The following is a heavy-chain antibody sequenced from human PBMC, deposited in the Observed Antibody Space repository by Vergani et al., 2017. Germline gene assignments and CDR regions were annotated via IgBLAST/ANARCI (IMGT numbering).Heavy chain of an antibody. Sequence: QLQLQESGPGLVKPSETLSLTCTVSGGSISSSSYYWGWIRQPPGKGLEWIGCIYYSGSTYYNPSLKSRVTISVDTSKNQFSLKLSSVTAADTAVYYCARHGYSSSWYGLYGMDVWGQGTTVTVSS. V-gene: IGHV4-39*01. CDR2: IYYSGST. D-gene: IGHD6-13*01. CDR3: ARHGYSSSWYGLYGMDV. J-gene: IGHJ6*02. CDR1: GGSISSSSYY.